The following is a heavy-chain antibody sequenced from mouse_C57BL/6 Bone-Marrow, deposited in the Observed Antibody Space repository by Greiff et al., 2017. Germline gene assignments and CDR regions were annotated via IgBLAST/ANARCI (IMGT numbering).Heavy chain of an antibody. D-gene: IGHD1-1*01. Sequence: EVQRVESGAELVRPGASVKLSCTASGFNIKDDYMHWVKQRPEQGLEWIGWIDPENGDTAYASKFQGKATITEDTSSHTAYLQLSSLTSEDTAVYYCTTRGYGSVYFDYWGQGTTLTVSS. J-gene: IGHJ2*01. V-gene: IGHV14-4*01. CDR1: GFNIKDDY. CDR2: IDPENGDT. CDR3: TTRGYGSVYFDY.